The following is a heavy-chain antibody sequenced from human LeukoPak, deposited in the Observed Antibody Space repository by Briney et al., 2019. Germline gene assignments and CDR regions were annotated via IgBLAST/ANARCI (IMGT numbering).Heavy chain of an antibody. V-gene: IGHV7-4-1*02. CDR3: ARAYQRLGELSLPDY. D-gene: IGHD3-16*02. J-gene: IGHJ4*02. CDR2: IHPSTGNP. CDR1: GGTFSSFP. Sequence: GASVKVSCKASGGTFSSFPISWVRQAPGQGLEWMGWIHPSTGNPTYAQGFTGRFVFSLDTSVSTTYLQISSLKAEDTAVYYCARAYQRLGELSLPDYWGQGTLVTVSS.